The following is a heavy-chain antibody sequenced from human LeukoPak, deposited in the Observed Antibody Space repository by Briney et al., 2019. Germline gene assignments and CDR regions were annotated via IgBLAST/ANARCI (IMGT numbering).Heavy chain of an antibody. V-gene: IGHV3-48*01. Sequence: GGSLRLSCAGSGFTFSSYDMNWVRQAPGKGLEWLAYISTSSRTICYADSVKGRFTISRDNAKNSLYLQMNTLRAEDTAVYYCARGLGFWGQGTLVTVSS. CDR2: ISTSSRTI. J-gene: IGHJ4*02. CDR1: GFTFSSYD. CDR3: ARGLGF. D-gene: IGHD6-25*01.